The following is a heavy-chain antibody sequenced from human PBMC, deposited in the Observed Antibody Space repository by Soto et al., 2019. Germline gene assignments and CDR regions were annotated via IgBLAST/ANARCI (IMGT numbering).Heavy chain of an antibody. CDR3: ASGYPYCYGMDV. CDR2: ISGSSSTI. D-gene: IGHD5-18*01. J-gene: IGHJ6*02. CDR1: GFTFSSYS. V-gene: IGHV3-48*02. Sequence: EVQLVESGGVLVQPGGSLRLSCAASGFTFSSYSMNWVRQSPGKGLEWVSYISGSSSTIYYADSVKGRFTISRDNAKNSLYLQMNNLRDEDTAVYYCASGYPYCYGMDVWGQGTTVTVSS.